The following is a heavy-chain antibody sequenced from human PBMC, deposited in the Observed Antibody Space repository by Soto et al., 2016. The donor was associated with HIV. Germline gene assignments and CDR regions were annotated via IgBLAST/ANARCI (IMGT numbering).Heavy chain of an antibody. CDR3: MVQTVADINY. D-gene: IGHD6-19*01. CDR1: GFTFSWFW. V-gene: IGHV3-7*02. CDR2: IKQDGSEK. J-gene: IGHJ4*02. Sequence: EVQLVESGGGLVQPGGSLRLSCAASGFTFSWFWMTWVRQAPGKGLEWVANIKQDGSEKYYVDSVKGRFTISRDNAKNSLYLQMNSLRAEDTAVYYCMVQTVADINYWGQGNPGHRLL.